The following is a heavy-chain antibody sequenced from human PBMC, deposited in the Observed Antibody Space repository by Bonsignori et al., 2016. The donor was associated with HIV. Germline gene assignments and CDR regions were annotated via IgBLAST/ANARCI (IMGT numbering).Heavy chain of an antibody. CDR3: VRVKWEQEDFDF. D-gene: IGHD1-26*01. CDR1: GFPFSRYW. J-gene: IGHJ4*02. V-gene: IGHV3-7*03. Sequence: GGSLRLSCAASGFPFSRYWMSWVRQAPGKGLEWVANIKEDGSETDYVDSVKGRFTISRDNAKNSLYLQMNSLGAEDTAVYYCVRVKWEQEDFDFWGQGTLVTVSS. CDR2: IKEDGSET.